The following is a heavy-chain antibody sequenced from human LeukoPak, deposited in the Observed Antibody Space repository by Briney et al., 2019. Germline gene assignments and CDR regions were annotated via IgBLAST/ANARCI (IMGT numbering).Heavy chain of an antibody. D-gene: IGHD3-16*01. J-gene: IGHJ4*02. V-gene: IGHV4-39*02. Sequence: PSETLSLTCSVYGASITSGRYYWGWMRQAPGKGLEWIGTIHYSGTPTFYNPSLESRVSLFSDTSRNDFSLRLRPVTAADTAVYYCAAGGDDAKAGYWGQGTLVTVSS. CDR1: GASITSGRYY. CDR2: IHYSGTPT. CDR3: AAGGDDAKAGY.